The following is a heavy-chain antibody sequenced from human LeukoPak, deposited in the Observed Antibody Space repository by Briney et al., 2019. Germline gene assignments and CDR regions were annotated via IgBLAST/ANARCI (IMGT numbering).Heavy chain of an antibody. CDR3: ARRAAAGRCFGY. CDR1: GFAFSDYY. V-gene: IGHV3-11*01. Sequence: PGGSLRLSCAVSGFAFSDYYMSWIRQAPGKGLEWVSYISSGGSTISHADSVKGRFTISRDNAENSLYLQMNSLRAEDTAVYYCARRAAAGRCFGYWGQGTLVTVSS. D-gene: IGHD6-13*01. CDR2: ISSGGSTI. J-gene: IGHJ4*02.